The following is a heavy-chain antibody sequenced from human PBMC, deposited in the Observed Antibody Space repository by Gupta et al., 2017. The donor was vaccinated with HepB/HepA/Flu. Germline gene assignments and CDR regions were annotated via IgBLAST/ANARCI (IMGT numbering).Heavy chain of an antibody. CDR1: GFTFSDYY. Sequence: QVQLVESGGGLVKPGGSLRLSCAASGFTFSDYYMSWIRKAPGKGLEWVSYISSSGSTIYYADSVKGRFTISRDNAKNSLYLQMNSLRAEDTAVYYCARDATTYYDFWSGYPERDVWGKGTTVTVSS. V-gene: IGHV3-11*04. J-gene: IGHJ6*04. D-gene: IGHD3-3*01. CDR3: ARDATTYYDFWSGYPERDV. CDR2: ISSSGSTI.